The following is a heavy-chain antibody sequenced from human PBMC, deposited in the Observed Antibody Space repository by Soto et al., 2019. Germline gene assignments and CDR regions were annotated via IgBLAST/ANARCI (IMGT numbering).Heavy chain of an antibody. J-gene: IGHJ4*02. CDR1: GYTFTSYG. V-gene: IGHV1-18*01. CDR2: ISAYNGNT. Sequence: ASVKVSCKASGYTFTSYGISWVRQAPGQGLEWMGWISAYNGNTNYAQKLQGRVTMTTDTSTSTAYMELRSLRSDDTAVYYCARQYTYYDYIWGSYWSSANDYWGQGTLVTVSS. D-gene: IGHD3-16*01. CDR3: ARQYTYYDYIWGSYWSSANDY.